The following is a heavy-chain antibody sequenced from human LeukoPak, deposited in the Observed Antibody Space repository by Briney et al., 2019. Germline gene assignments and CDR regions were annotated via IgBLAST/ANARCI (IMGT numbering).Heavy chain of an antibody. V-gene: IGHV3-21*06. D-gene: IGHD6-19*01. CDR2: ISTSGDST. Sequence: GGSLRLSCAASGFTFSSQNMNWARQAPGKGLEWVACISTSGDSTKYADSVEGRFTISRDNAENSLYLLMNSLRVEDTAVYYCVKNGWLDYWGQGILVTVSS. CDR1: GFTFSSQN. J-gene: IGHJ4*02. CDR3: VKNGWLDY.